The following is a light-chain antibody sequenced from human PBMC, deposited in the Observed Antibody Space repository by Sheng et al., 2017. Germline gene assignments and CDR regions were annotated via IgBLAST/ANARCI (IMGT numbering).Light chain of an antibody. J-gene: IGLJ2*01. CDR2: HDN. CDR3: QAWDTRTI. V-gene: IGLV3-1*01. Sequence: SYELTQPPSVSVSPGQTATITCSGDNLGDKYASWYQQKPGXSPVLVIYHDNKRPSGIPXRFSGSNSGDTATLTIVETQAMDEADYYCQAWDTRTIFGGGTKVTVL. CDR1: NLGDKY.